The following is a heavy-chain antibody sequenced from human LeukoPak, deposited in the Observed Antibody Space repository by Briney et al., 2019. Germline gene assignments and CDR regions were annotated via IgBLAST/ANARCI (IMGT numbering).Heavy chain of an antibody. V-gene: IGHV3-23*01. D-gene: IGHD3-3*01. CDR1: GFTFRSSA. CDR3: AKLADFWSGYYSSFYYYYMDV. CDR2: IGGSGSSA. Sequence: DPGGSLRLSCVGTGFTFRSSAMTWIGAAPGTGLECVADIGGSGSSAFYADSVKGRFTISRDNAKSTLYVEMHSLRVEDTAVYFCAKLADFWSGYYSSFYYYYMDVWGKGTAVTVSS. J-gene: IGHJ6*03.